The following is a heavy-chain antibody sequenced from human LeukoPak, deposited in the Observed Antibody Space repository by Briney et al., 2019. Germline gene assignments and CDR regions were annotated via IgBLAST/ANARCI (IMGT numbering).Heavy chain of an antibody. Sequence: GGSLRLSCAASGFTFSSYSMNWVRQAPGKGLEWVSSISSSSSYIYYADSVKGRFTISRDNAKNSLYLQMNSLRAEDTAVYYCARDRVAAGDFDYWGQGTLITVSS. CDR2: ISSSSSYI. J-gene: IGHJ4*02. CDR1: GFTFSSYS. V-gene: IGHV3-21*01. D-gene: IGHD6-13*01. CDR3: ARDRVAAGDFDY.